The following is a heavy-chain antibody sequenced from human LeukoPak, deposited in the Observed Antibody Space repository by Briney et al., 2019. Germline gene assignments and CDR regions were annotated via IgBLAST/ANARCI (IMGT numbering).Heavy chain of an antibody. V-gene: IGHV1-69*13. J-gene: IGHJ4*02. D-gene: IGHD3-16*02. CDR3: ATDYDYVWGSYRYTRY. CDR1: GGTFSSFA. Sequence: SVKVSCKASGGTFSSFAISWVRQAPGQGLEWMGGIIPIFGTANYAQKFQGRVTIIADESTSTAYMELSSLRSEDTAVYYCATDYDYVWGSYRYTRYWGQGTLVTVSS. CDR2: IIPIFGTA.